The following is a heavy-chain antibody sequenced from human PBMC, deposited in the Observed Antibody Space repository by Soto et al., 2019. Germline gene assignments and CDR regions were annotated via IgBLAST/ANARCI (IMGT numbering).Heavy chain of an antibody. CDR3: ARASLAYGLQRKYFDS. J-gene: IGHJ4*02. V-gene: IGHV4-59*01. CDR1: RASIMSYY. CDR2: FFYSGNI. D-gene: IGHD3-3*02. Sequence: SLTCTVSRASIMSYYSSCIRRPAGKGLEWIGYFFYSGNINYNPPLKSRVTISVDTSKSQYSRKLSSVTAADRAVYCCARASLAYGLQRKYFDSWGQGTLGTVSS.